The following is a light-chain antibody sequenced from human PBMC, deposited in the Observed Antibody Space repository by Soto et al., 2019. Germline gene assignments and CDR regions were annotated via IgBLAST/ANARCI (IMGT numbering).Light chain of an antibody. J-gene: IGKJ4*01. CDR2: GAS. Sequence: EIVLTQSPGTLSLSPGEPATLSCRASQSVSSSYLAWYQQKPGQAPRLLIHGASSRATGIPDRFSGSGSGTDFTLTISRLEPEDFAVYYCQQYGSSPTFGGGTKVEI. V-gene: IGKV3-20*01. CDR1: QSVSSSY. CDR3: QQYGSSPT.